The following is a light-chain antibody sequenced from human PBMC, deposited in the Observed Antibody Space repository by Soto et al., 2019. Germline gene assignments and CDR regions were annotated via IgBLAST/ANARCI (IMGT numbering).Light chain of an antibody. CDR1: QTSNNW. J-gene: IGKJ2*01. V-gene: IGKV1-5*03. CDR2: KAS. Sequence: DIQMTQSPSSLSAFLGDRVTITCRASQTSNNWLAWYQQKPGKTPKLLIYKASSLESGVQSSFSSMCSGTEFTLSISSLQPDDFATYYCQQYINYSSYSFDQGPKLEIK. CDR3: QQYINYSSYS.